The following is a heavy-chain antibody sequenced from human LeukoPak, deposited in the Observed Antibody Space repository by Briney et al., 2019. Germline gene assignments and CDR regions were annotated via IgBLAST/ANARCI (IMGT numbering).Heavy chain of an antibody. CDR1: GFTFSSYS. V-gene: IGHV3-21*01. D-gene: IGHD5-18*01. J-gene: IGHJ6*02. CDR2: ISSSSSYI. Sequence: AGGSLRLSCAASGFTFSSYSMNWVRQAPGKGLEWVSSISSSSSYIYYADSVKGRFTISRDNAKNSLYLQMNSLRAEDTAVYYCAKVDGDGDTATQGYYYYYGMDVWGQGTTVTVSS. CDR3: AKVDGDGDTATQGYYYYYGMDV.